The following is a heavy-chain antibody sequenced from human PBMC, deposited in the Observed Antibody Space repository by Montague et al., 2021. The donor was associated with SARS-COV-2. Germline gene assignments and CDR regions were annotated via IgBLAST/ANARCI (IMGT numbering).Heavy chain of an antibody. D-gene: IGHD5-24*01. Sequence: CAISGDSVSSNDPTRNWIRHSPSRGLEWLGRTHYRSKWYNECAISVESRITVNPDTSKNQFSLLLNSVTPEDTAVYYCARGWQKRFDPWGQGTLVTVSS. J-gene: IGHJ5*02. CDR3: ARGWQKRFDP. CDR1: GDSVSSNDPT. CDR2: THYRSKWYN. V-gene: IGHV6-1*01.